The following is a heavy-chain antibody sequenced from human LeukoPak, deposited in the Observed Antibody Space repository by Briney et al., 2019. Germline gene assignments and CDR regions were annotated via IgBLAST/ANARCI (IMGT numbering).Heavy chain of an antibody. CDR2: IGGSDSIV. CDR1: EFTVNDYY. J-gene: IGHJ4*02. CDR3: AREKVAGTFDS. V-gene: IGHV3-11*01. D-gene: IGHD6-19*01. Sequence: GGSLRLSCAVSEFTVNDYYMSWIRQAPGKGLEWVSDIGGSDSIVAYADSVKGRFRISRDFAKNSLYLQMNSLRAEDTAVYYCAREKVAGTFDSWGQGALVTVSS.